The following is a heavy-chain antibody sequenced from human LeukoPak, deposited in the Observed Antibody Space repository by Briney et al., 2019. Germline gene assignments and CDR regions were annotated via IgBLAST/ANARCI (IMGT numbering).Heavy chain of an antibody. Sequence: SETLSLTCAVYGGSFSGYYWSWIRQPPGKGLEWIGEINHSGSTNYNPSLKSRVTISVDTSKNQFSLKLSSVTAADTAVYYCARGPFPSYYADVWGQGTTVTVSS. CDR3: ARGPFPSYYADV. J-gene: IGHJ6*02. D-gene: IGHD3-10*01. V-gene: IGHV4-34*01. CDR2: INHSGST. CDR1: GGSFSGYY.